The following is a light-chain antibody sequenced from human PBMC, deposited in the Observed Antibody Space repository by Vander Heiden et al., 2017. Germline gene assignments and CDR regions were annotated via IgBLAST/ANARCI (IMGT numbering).Light chain of an antibody. CDR1: SRDVGGYDS. V-gene: IGLV2-14*03. CDR2: DVT. J-gene: IGLJ1*01. CDR3: SSYTTTGTRL. Sequence: QSALTQHASVSGSLGQSITISCAGNSRDVGGYDSVSWYQQHPGKAPKLMIYDVTYRPSGVSIRFSGSKSGNTASLTISGLQAEDESDYYCSSYTTTGTRLFGTGTKVTVL.